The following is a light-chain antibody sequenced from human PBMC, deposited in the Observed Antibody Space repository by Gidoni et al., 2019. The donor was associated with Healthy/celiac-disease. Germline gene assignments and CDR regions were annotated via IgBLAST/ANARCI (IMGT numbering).Light chain of an antibody. CDR1: SGHSSYA. CDR3: QTWGTGISVV. J-gene: IGLJ2*01. Sequence: QVVLTQSPSASASLGASVKLTCTLSSGHSSYAIAWHQQQPEKGPRYLMKVNSDGTHSKGDGIPDRFPGSSSGAERSLTISSLRSEDEADYYCQTWGTGISVVFGGGTKLTVL. CDR2: VNSDGTH. V-gene: IGLV4-69*01.